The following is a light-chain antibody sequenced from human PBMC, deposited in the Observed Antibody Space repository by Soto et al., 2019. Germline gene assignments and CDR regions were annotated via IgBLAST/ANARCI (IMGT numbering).Light chain of an antibody. V-gene: IGKV3-20*01. CDR3: QQYGSSPVA. CDR1: QSLSSSY. J-gene: IGKJ1*01. CDR2: AAS. Sequence: EIVVTQSAGTLSLSPGERATLSCRASQSLSSSYLAWYHQKPGQAPRLLIYAASIRATGIPDRVSGSGFGTDFTLTISRLEPEDFAVYYCQQYGSSPVAFGQGTKVDIK.